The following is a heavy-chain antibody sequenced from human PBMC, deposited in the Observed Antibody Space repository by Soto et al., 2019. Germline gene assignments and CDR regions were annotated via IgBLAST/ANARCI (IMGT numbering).Heavy chain of an antibody. V-gene: IGHV3-73*01. D-gene: IGHD3-3*01. CDR2: IRSKANSYAT. CDR3: ARGVYDFWSGHPKGLDY. J-gene: IGHJ4*02. Sequence: PGGSLRLSCAASGFTFSGSAMHWVRQASGKGLEWVGRIRSKANSYATAYAVSVKGKFTISRDDSRNTAYLQMNSLKTDDTAVYYCARGVYDFWSGHPKGLDYWGQGTVVTVSS. CDR1: GFTFSGSA.